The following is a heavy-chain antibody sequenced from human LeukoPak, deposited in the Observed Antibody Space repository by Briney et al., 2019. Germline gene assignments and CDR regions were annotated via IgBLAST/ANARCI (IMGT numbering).Heavy chain of an antibody. CDR2: ISRGGTR. Sequence: GGSLRLSCAASGFTVSSNYMTWVRQAPGKGLEWVSVISRGGTRSYADSVKGRFSISRDNSNNTLYLQMSSLRAEDTAVYYCASLNDYGSFFDYWGQGTLVTVSS. D-gene: IGHD4-17*01. J-gene: IGHJ4*02. CDR1: GFTVSSNY. V-gene: IGHV3-66*01. CDR3: ASLNDYGSFFDY.